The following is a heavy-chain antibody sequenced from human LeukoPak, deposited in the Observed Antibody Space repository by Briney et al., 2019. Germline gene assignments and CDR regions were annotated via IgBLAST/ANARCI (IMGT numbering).Heavy chain of an antibody. CDR2: INPNSGDT. D-gene: IGHD2/OR15-2a*01. CDR3: ARDQSQYRANY. Sequence: ASVKVSSEASRYTFTDYFLQSVREAPGQGVEWIGLINPNSGDTKYAQKFQGRVTMTRDTSISTAYMDLSSPTSDDTALYYCARDQSQYRANYWGQGTRVTVSS. J-gene: IGHJ4*02. CDR1: RYTFTDYF. V-gene: IGHV1-2*02.